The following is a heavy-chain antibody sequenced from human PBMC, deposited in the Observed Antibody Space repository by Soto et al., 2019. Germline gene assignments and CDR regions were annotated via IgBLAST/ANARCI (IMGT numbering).Heavy chain of an antibody. D-gene: IGHD5-18*01. CDR1: GYTFTSYG. CDR2: ISACNGNT. J-gene: IGHJ6*02. Sequence: GASVKVSCKASGYTFTSYGISWVRQAPGQGLEWMGWISACNGNTNYAQKLQGRVTMTTDTSTSTAYMELRSLRSDDTAVYYCARVNGVDTAIVTVYYYSYYCMDFWGQGTTVTVSS. V-gene: IGHV1-18*01. CDR3: ARVNGVDTAIVTVYYYSYYCMDF.